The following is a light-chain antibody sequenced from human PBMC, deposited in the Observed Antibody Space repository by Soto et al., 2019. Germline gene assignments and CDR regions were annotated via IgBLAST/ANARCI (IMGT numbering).Light chain of an antibody. V-gene: IGKV3-20*01. CDR3: QQYGSSPPDT. CDR1: QSVSSSY. Sequence: EIMLKQSPGTLSLSPGERATLSCRASQSVSSSYLAWYQQKPGQAPRLLIYGASSRATGIPDRFSGSGSGTDFTLTISRLEPEDFAVYYCQQYGSSPPDTFGGGTKVDIK. J-gene: IGKJ4*01. CDR2: GAS.